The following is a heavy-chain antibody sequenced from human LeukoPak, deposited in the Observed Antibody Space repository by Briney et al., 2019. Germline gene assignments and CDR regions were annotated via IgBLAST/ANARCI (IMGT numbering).Heavy chain of an antibody. CDR3: ARSGPLLRYFDWLLYGFDY. D-gene: IGHD3-9*01. CDR2: TNHSGST. Sequence: SETLSLTCAVYGGSFSGYYWSWIRQPPGKGLEWIGETNHSGSTNYNPSLKSRVTISVDTSKNQFSLKLSSVTAADTAVYYCARSGPLLRYFDWLLYGFDYWGQGTLVTVSS. CDR1: GGSFSGYY. V-gene: IGHV4-34*01. J-gene: IGHJ4*02.